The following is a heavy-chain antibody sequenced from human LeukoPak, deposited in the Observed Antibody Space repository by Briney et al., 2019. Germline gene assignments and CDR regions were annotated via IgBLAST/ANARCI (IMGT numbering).Heavy chain of an antibody. CDR3: ARAPYGDYVGVYFDY. J-gene: IGHJ4*02. D-gene: IGHD4-17*01. Sequence: SETLSLTCAVSGYSISSDNYWVWIRQPPGQGLEWTGGIYHSGSTYYNPSLKSRVTMSVDTSKNQFSLKLSSVTAADTAVYYCARAPYGDYVGVYFDYWGQGTLVTVSS. CDR1: GYSISSDNY. CDR2: IYHSGST. V-gene: IGHV4-38-2*01.